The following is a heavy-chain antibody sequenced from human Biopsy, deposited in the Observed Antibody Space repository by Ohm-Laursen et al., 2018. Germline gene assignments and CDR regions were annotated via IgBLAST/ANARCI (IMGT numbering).Heavy chain of an antibody. J-gene: IGHJ1*01. CDR3: ATKLTGYFHH. CDR1: GGTFSNYG. CDR2: NIPILGTG. D-gene: IGHD3-9*01. Sequence: SVKVSCKAPGGTFSNYGVNWVRQAPGQGLEWLGGNIPILGTGNYAQKVQDRVTVAADTSTSTATMELRSLRSDDTAVYYRATKLTGYFHHWGQGTLVIVSS. V-gene: IGHV1-69*06.